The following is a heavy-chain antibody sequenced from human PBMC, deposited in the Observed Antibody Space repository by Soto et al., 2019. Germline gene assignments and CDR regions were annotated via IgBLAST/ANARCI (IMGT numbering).Heavy chain of an antibody. J-gene: IGHJ4*02. D-gene: IGHD3-22*01. Sequence: QVQLVESGGGVVQPGRSLRLSCAASGFTFSTFAMHWVRQAPGKGLDWVAVISYDGSNKYYADSVKGRFTISRENSKNTLYLQRNRLRSEDTAVYYCARDPAGGSGYYYLFDYWGQGTLVTVSS. CDR1: GFTFSTFA. CDR2: ISYDGSNK. CDR3: ARDPAGGSGYYYLFDY. V-gene: IGHV3-30-3*01.